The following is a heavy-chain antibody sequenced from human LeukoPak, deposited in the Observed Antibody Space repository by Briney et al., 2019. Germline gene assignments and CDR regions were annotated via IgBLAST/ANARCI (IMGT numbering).Heavy chain of an antibody. J-gene: IGHJ4*02. CDR2: IYNNVFT. CDR1: GGSISRYY. CDR3: ARHLRNDSGDYYFDN. Sequence: SETLSLTCTVSGGSISRYYSGWIRQPPGKWLEWIAIIYNNVFTYYTPSLKSRVAIYVDTYKSHISLTLNSMTVSDTAVYYCARHLRNDSGDYYFDNCGQGTPVTVSS. V-gene: IGHV4-39*01. D-gene: IGHD4-17*01.